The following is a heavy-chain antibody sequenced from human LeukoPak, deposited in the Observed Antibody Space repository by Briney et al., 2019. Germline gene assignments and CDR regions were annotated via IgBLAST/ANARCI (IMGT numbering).Heavy chain of an antibody. D-gene: IGHD3-22*01. CDR2: IYPGDSDT. CDR3: ARVLRFYYDSSGYYWFDY. V-gene: IGHV5-51*01. J-gene: IGHJ4*02. CDR1: GYSFTSYW. Sequence: GESLKISCKGSGYSFTSYWIGWVRQMPGKGLEWMGIIYPGDSDTRYGPSFQGQVTISADKSISTAYLQWSSLKASDTAMYYCARVLRFYYDSSGYYWFDYWGQGTLVTVSS.